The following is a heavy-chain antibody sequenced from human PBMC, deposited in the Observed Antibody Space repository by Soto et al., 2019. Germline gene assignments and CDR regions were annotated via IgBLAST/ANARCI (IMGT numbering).Heavy chain of an antibody. CDR1: GGTFSTYT. CDR3: AGDPDSHYNDSHASSYP. J-gene: IGHJ5*02. D-gene: IGHD4-4*01. CDR2: IIPIIGII. Sequence: QVQLVQSGAEVKKPGSSVKVSCKASGGTFSTYTITWVRQAPGQGLEWMGRIIPIIGIINYAQKFQGRVTISAAKFTRTAYMELTGLRSHDTAVYYCAGDPDSHYNDSHASSYPWGPGTLVTVSS. V-gene: IGHV1-69*08.